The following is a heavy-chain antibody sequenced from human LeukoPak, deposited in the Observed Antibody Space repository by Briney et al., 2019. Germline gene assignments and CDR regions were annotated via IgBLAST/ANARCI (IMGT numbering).Heavy chain of an antibody. J-gene: IGHJ4*02. D-gene: IGHD5-12*01. CDR3: AINGGGDSGYGNFDY. CDR2: IQYDGTNQ. Sequence: QPGGSLRLSCTASGFTFRTYDMHWVRQAPGTGLEWLTVIQYDGTNQYYADSVKGRFTTSRDNAKNSLYLQMNSLRAEDTAFYYCAINGGGDSGYGNFDYWGQGTLVTVSS. V-gene: IGHV3-30*02. CDR1: GFTFRTYD.